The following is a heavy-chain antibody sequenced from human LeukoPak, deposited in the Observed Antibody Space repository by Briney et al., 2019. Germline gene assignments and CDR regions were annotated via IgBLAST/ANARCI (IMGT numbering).Heavy chain of an antibody. CDR3: ARQVVPTTIPALNWYFDL. CDR2: IYHSGTT. D-gene: IGHD2-2*01. J-gene: IGHJ2*01. Sequence: SETLSLTCTVSGYSISSGYYWGWIRQPPGKGPEWIGTIYHSGTTYYSPSLKSRVTISVDTSRNQFSLKLTSVTATDTAVYYCARQVVPTTIPALNWYFDLWGRGTLVTVSS. CDR1: GYSISSGYY. V-gene: IGHV4-38-2*02.